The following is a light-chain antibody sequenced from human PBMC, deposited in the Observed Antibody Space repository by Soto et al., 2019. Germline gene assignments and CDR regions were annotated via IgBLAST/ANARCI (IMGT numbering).Light chain of an antibody. CDR3: SSYTSSSTLFV. CDR2: DVS. J-gene: IGLJ1*01. Sequence: QSVLTQPASVSGSPGQSITISCTGTSSDVGGYNYVSWYQQHPGKAPKLMIYDVSNRPSGVSNHFSGSKSGNTASLTISGLQAGDEADYYCSSYTSSSTLFVLGNVTKVTVL. CDR1: SSDVGGYNY. V-gene: IGLV2-14*01.